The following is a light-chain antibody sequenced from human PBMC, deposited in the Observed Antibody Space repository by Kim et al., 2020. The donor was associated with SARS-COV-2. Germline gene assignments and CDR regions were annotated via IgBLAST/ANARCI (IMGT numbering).Light chain of an antibody. CDR2: AAY. J-gene: IGKJ1*01. CDR1: QSVRDN. V-gene: IGKV3-15*01. Sequence: EIVMTQSPATLSVSPGERVILSCRASQSVRDNLAWYQQKPGQSPRLLIYAAYTRATGIPARFCGRGSGTEFSLTITSLQSEDFAVYYCQQYNNWPQTFGQGTKVDIK. CDR3: QQYNNWPQT.